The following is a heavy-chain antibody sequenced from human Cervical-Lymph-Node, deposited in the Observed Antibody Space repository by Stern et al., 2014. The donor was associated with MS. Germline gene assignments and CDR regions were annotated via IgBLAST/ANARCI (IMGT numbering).Heavy chain of an antibody. J-gene: IGHJ4*02. Sequence: VQLVESGGGLVKPGGSLRLSCAASGFTFSNYNMKWVRQAPGKGLEWVSSISSSSRYIYYADSVKGRFTISRDDAKNSLYLQMNSLRVDDTAVYYCAREAATGDGFDSWGQGTLVTVTS. CDR3: AREAATGDGFDS. D-gene: IGHD7-27*01. CDR1: GFTFSNYN. CDR2: ISSSSRYI. V-gene: IGHV3-21*01.